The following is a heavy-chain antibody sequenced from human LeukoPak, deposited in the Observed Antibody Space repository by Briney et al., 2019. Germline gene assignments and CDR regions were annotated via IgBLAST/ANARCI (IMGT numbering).Heavy chain of an antibody. CDR2: IWYDGSIK. CDR1: GFTFSTYG. V-gene: IGHV3-33*01. Sequence: GGSLRLSCAASGFTFSTYGMHWVRQAPGKGLEWVAVIWYDGSIKYYADSVKGRFTISRDNSKNTLNLQMNSLRVEDTAVYYCARGGYCSGGSCYSLYFDLWGRGTLVTVSS. CDR3: ARGGYCSGGSCYSLYFDL. D-gene: IGHD2-15*01. J-gene: IGHJ2*01.